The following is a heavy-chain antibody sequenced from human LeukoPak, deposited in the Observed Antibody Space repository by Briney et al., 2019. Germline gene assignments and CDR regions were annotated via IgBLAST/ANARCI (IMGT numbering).Heavy chain of an antibody. CDR1: GGSISSYY. CDR2: IYTSGST. Sequence: SETLSLTCTVSGGSISSYYWSWIRQPAGKGLGWIGRIYTSGSTNYNPSLKSRVTMSVDTSKNQFSLKLSSVTAADTAVYYCARVMYSSSWANWFDPWGQGTLVTVSS. V-gene: IGHV4-4*07. D-gene: IGHD6-13*01. CDR3: ARVMYSSSWANWFDP. J-gene: IGHJ5*02.